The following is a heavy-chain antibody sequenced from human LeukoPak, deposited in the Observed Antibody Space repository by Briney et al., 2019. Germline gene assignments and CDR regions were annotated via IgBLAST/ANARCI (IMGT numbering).Heavy chain of an antibody. CDR2: ISSSSSYI. D-gene: IGHD6-19*01. V-gene: IGHV3-21*01. CDR1: GFTFSSYS. J-gene: IGHJ4*02. Sequence: PGGSQRLSCAASGFTFSSYSMNWVRQAPGKGLEWVSSISSSSSYIYYADSVKGRFTISRDNAKSSLYLQMNSLRAEDTAVYYCASDSSNYFDYWGQGTLVTVSS. CDR3: ASDSSNYFDY.